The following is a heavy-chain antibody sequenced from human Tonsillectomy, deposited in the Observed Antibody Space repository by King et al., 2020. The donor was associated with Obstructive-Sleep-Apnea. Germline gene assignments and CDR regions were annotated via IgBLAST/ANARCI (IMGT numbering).Heavy chain of an antibody. CDR2: IIPILGIA. D-gene: IGHD6-13*01. J-gene: IGHJ4*02. Sequence: QLVQSGAEVKKPGSSVKVSCKASGGTSINYAISWVRQAPGQGLEWMGRIIPILGIANYAQKFRVTITADKSTSTAYMDLSSLRSEDTAVYYCAREVAAAGLGEYYFDYWGEGTLVTVSS. CDR3: AREVAAAGLGEYYFDY. CDR1: GGTSINYA. V-gene: IGHV1-69*04.